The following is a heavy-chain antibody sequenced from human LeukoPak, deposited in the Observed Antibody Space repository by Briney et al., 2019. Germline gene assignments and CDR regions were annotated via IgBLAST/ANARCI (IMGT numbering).Heavy chain of an antibody. Sequence: GGSLRLSCAASGFTFSSYAMSWVRQAPGKGLEWVSAISGSGGSTYYADSAKGRFTISRDNSKNTLYLQMNSLRAEDTAVYYCASHIAAAGGAYFDYWGQGTLVTVSS. D-gene: IGHD6-13*01. CDR2: ISGSGGST. CDR1: GFTFSSYA. V-gene: IGHV3-23*01. CDR3: ASHIAAAGGAYFDY. J-gene: IGHJ4*02.